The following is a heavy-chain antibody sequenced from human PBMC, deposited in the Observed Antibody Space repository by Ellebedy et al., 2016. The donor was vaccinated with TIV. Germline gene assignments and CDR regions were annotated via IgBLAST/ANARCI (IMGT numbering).Heavy chain of an antibody. CDR2: IYSGGST. D-gene: IGHD6-19*01. V-gene: IGHV3-66*01. J-gene: IGHJ4*02. CDR1: GFTVSSNY. CDR3: ARDMPGIAVAGTFDY. Sequence: GESLKISCAASGFTVSSNYMSWVRQAPGKGLEWVPVIYSGGSTYYADSVKGRFTISRDNSKNTLYLQMNSLRAEDTAVYYCARDMPGIAVAGTFDYWGQGTLVTVSS.